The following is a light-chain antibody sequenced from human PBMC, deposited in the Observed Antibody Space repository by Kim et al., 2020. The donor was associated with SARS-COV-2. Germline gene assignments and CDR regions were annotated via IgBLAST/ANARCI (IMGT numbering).Light chain of an antibody. CDR2: VEKDGSH. Sequence: QLVLTQSPSASASLGASVKLTCTLNSEHSKNAIAWHQQRPEKGPRYLMKVEKDGSHTKGDEVPDRFSGSSSGAERYLTISGIQFEDEAAYYCQTWGTGFVVFGGGTQLTVL. V-gene: IGLV4-69*01. CDR1: SEHSKNA. J-gene: IGLJ3*02. CDR3: QTWGTGFVV.